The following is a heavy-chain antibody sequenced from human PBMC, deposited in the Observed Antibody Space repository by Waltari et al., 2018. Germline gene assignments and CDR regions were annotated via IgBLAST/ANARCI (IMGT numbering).Heavy chain of an antibody. Sequence: QLQLQESGPGLVKPSETLSLTCTVPVAPISFRTYSWGWIRQPPGKGLEWIGNIYYGGSTYYHPSLKSRVTVSVDTSKNQFSLKLSSVTAADTAVYYCARIITSTKGYYFDYWGQGTLVTVSS. J-gene: IGHJ4*02. D-gene: IGHD3-10*01. V-gene: IGHV4-39*01. CDR3: ARIITSTKGYYFDY. CDR1: VAPISFRTYS. CDR2: IYYGGST.